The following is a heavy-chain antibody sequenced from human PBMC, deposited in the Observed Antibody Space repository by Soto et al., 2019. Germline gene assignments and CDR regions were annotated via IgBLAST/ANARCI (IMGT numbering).Heavy chain of an antibody. CDR1: GFTFSSYS. Sequence: GGSLRLSCAASGFTFSSYSMNWVRQAPGKGLEWVSYISSTSSTIYYADSVKGRFTIPRDNGKNSLFLQMNSLRAEDTAVYYCASEPAMDVWGKGTTVTVSS. CDR3: ASEPAMDV. V-gene: IGHV3-48*01. J-gene: IGHJ6*03. CDR2: ISSTSSTI.